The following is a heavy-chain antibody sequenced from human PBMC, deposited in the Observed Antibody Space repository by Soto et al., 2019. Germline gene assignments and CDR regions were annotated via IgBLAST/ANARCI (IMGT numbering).Heavy chain of an antibody. CDR2: IWYDGSNK. D-gene: IGHD6-6*01. Sequence: PGGSLRLSCAASGFTFSSYGMHWVRQAPGKGLEWVAVIWYDGSNKYYADSVKGRFTISRDNSKNTLYLQMNSLRAEDTAVYYCAREGDKYSSSPLGYWRQGTLVT. CDR1: GFTFSSYG. CDR3: AREGDKYSSSPLGY. V-gene: IGHV3-33*01. J-gene: IGHJ4*02.